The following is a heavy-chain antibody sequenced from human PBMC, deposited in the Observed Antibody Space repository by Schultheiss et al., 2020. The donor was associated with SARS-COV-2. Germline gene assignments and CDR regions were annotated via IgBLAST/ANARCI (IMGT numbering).Heavy chain of an antibody. J-gene: IGHJ5*02. V-gene: IGHV3-48*02. CDR1: GVSLSDYS. Sequence: GGSLRLSCTASGVSLSDYSMNWVRQAPGKGLEWLAYIHSRLSPTFYADSVKGLFTISKDNAKNSLYLQMNSLTDEDTAVYYCASHIRSNWFDDWGQGTLVTVSS. CDR2: IHSRLSPT. D-gene: IGHD3-3*02. CDR3: ASHIRSNWFDD.